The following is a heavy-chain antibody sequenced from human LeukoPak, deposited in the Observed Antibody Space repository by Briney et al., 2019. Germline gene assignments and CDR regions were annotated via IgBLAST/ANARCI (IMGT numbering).Heavy chain of an antibody. J-gene: IGHJ4*02. V-gene: IGHV3-21*01. CDR1: EFTFSSYN. Sequence: GGSLRLSCAASEFTFSSYNMNWVRQAPGKGLEWVPSISSSSSYIYYADSVKGRFTISRDNAKNSLYLQMNSLRAEDTAVYYCARDGITMVRGAFDYWGQGTLATVSS. CDR3: ARDGITMVRGAFDY. CDR2: ISSSSSYI. D-gene: IGHD3-10*01.